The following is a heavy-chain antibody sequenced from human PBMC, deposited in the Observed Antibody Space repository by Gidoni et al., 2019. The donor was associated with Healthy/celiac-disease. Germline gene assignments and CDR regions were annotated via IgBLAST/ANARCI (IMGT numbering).Heavy chain of an antibody. CDR2: IIPIFGTA. V-gene: IGHV1-69*06. D-gene: IGHD6-6*01. J-gene: IGHJ4*02. Sequence: QVHLVQSGAEVKKPGSSVHVSCKASGVTFSSYAISWVRQAPGQGLEWMGGIIPIFGTANYAQKFQGRVTITADKSTSTAYMELSSLRSEDTAVYYCARYSSSSSYFDYWGQGTLVTVSS. CDR1: GVTFSSYA. CDR3: ARYSSSSSYFDY.